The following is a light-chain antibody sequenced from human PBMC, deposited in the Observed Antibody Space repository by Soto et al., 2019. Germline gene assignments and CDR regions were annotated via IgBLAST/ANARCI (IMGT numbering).Light chain of an antibody. CDR2: KVS. Sequence: QSALTQPASVSGSPGQSITISCTGTSSDVGGNKYVSWYQQYPGKVPKLLINKVSNRPSGVSNRFSGSKSGNTASLTISGLLAEDEADYFCTSSTSDSLYVFRTGTKVTVL. CDR3: TSSTSDSLYV. CDR1: SSDVGGNKY. J-gene: IGLJ1*01. V-gene: IGLV2-14*01.